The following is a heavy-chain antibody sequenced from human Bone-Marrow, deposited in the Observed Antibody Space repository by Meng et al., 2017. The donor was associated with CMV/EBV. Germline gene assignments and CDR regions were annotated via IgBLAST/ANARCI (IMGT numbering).Heavy chain of an antibody. D-gene: IGHD4-11*01. J-gene: IGHJ4*02. Sequence: GGSLRLSCAASGFTFSSYAMHWVRQAPGKGLEWVAVISYDGSNKYYADSVKGRFTISRDNSKNTLYLQMNSLRAEDTAVYYCARPPVGLTTTTGRVDYWGQGTLVTVYS. V-gene: IGHV3-30-3*01. CDR3: ARPPVGLTTTTGRVDY. CDR1: GFTFSSYA. CDR2: ISYDGSNK.